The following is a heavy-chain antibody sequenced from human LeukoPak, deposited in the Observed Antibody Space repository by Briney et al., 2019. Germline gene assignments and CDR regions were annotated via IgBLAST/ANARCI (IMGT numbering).Heavy chain of an antibody. V-gene: IGHV4-34*01. J-gene: IGHJ4*02. CDR1: GGSFSGYY. CDR2: ISHSGST. D-gene: IGHD3-10*01. Sequence: PSETLSLTCAVYGGSFSGYYWSWIRQPPGKGLEWIGEISHSGSTNYNPSLKSRVTISVDTSKNQFSLKLSSVTAADTAVYYCARLKYYYGSGSLQYGLDYWGQGTLATVSS. CDR3: ARLKYYYGSGSLQYGLDY.